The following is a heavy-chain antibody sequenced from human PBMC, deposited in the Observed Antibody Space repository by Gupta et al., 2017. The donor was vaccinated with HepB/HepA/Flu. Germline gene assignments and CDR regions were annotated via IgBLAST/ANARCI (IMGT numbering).Heavy chain of an antibody. CDR1: GYTFTSYA. J-gene: IGHJ5*02. CDR2: MNPNSGNT. D-gene: IGHD2-2*01. Sequence: QVQLVQSGAEVKKPGASVKVTCKASGYTFTSYAINWVRQATGQGLEWMGWMNPNSGNTGYAQKFQGRVTMTRNTSISTAYMELSSLRSEDTAVYYCARGLRRTSCYWFDPWGQGTLVTVSS. CDR3: ARGLRRTSCYWFDP. V-gene: IGHV1-8*01.